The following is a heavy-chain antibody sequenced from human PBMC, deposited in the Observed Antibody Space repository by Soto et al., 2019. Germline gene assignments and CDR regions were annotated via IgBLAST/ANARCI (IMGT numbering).Heavy chain of an antibody. J-gene: IGHJ4*02. CDR2: ISYDGSNK. CDR3: ARNMRPFWDGSYSPSISPDY. CDR1: GFTFSSYA. D-gene: IGHD3-3*01. V-gene: IGHV3-30-3*01. Sequence: GGSLRLSCAASGFTFSSYAMNWVRQAPGKGLEWVAIISYDGSNKYYADSVKGRFTISRDNSKNTLYLQMNSLTVEDTAVYYCARNMRPFWDGSYSPSISPDYWGQGTQVTVSS.